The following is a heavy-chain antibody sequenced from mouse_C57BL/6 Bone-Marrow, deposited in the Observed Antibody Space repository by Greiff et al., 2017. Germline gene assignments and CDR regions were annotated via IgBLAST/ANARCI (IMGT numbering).Heavy chain of an antibody. CDR1: GYTFTDYY. CDR2: INPYNGGT. CDR3: ARRGCYYDYDGGYYYAMDY. J-gene: IGHJ4*01. Sequence: VQLQQSGPVLVKPGASVKMSCKASGYTFTDYYMNWVKQSHGKSLEWIGVINPYNGGTSYNQKFKGQATLTVDKSSSTAYMELNSLTSEDSAVYYRARRGCYYDYDGGYYYAMDYWCQGTSVTVSA. V-gene: IGHV1-19*01. D-gene: IGHD2-4*01.